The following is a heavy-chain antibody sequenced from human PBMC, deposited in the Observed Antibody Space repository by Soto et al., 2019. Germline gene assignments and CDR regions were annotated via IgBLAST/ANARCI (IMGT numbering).Heavy chain of an antibody. J-gene: IGHJ4*02. CDR3: AMRVAGHMGSEFDY. D-gene: IGHD6-19*01. V-gene: IGHV1-69*02. Sequence: QVQLVQSGAEVKKPGSSVKVSCKASGGTFSSYTISWVRQAPGQGLEWMGRIIPILGIANYAQKFQGRVTITADKSTSTAYMELSSLRSADTAVYYCAMRVAGHMGSEFDYWGQGTLVTVSS. CDR2: IIPILGIA. CDR1: GGTFSSYT.